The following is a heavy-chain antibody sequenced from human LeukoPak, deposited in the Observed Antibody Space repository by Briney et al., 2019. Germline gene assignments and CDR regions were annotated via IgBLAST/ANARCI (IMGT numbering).Heavy chain of an antibody. D-gene: IGHD6-19*01. CDR2: IKQDGSEK. Sequence: GGSLRLSCAASGFTFSNYWMDWVRQAPGKGLEWVANIKQDGSEKYYVDSVKGRFTISRDNAKNSLYLQMNSLRAEDTAVYYCARETGGYSSGLTIEYWGQGTLVTVSS. CDR3: ARETGGYSSGLTIEY. J-gene: IGHJ4*02. CDR1: GFTFSNYW. V-gene: IGHV3-7*01.